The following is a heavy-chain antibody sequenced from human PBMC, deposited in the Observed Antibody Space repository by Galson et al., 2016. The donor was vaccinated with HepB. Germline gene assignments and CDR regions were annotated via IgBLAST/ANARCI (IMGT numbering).Heavy chain of an antibody. Sequence: SVKVSCKASGGSFGSTAFSWVRQAPGQGLEWMGGIVPMLRTPKYAQQFQGRVPVTADKPTTTAYMELTSLRSQDTAVYYCARGNRNYQPFGRGSGDFYGMDVGGQGTTVTVAS. CDR2: IVPMLRTP. CDR1: GGSFGSTA. J-gene: IGHJ6*02. CDR3: ARGNRNYQPFGRGSGDFYGMDV. V-gene: IGHV1-69*10. D-gene: IGHD2-2*01.